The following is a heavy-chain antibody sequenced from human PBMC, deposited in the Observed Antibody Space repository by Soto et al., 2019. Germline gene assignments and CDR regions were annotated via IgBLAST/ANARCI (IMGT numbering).Heavy chain of an antibody. CDR1: GFVFSSYA. J-gene: IGHJ4*02. CDR2: ISGSGGNT. CDR3: AKDPRVHYYGSGSSSY. Sequence: EVQLLESGGGLVQPGGSLRLSCAASGFVFSSYAMSWVRQAPGKGLEWVSTISGSGGNTYYADSVKGRFTISRDNSKNTPYLQMNSLRAEDTALYYCAKDPRVHYYGSGSSSYWGQGTLVTVSS. V-gene: IGHV3-23*01. D-gene: IGHD3-10*01.